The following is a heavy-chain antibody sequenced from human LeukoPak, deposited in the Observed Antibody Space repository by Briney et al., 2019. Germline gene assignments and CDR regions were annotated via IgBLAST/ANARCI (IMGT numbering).Heavy chain of an antibody. J-gene: IGHJ4*02. V-gene: IGHV3-21*01. Sequence: GGSLRLSCAASGFTFSSYSMNWVRQAPGKGLEWVSSISSSSSYIYYADSVKGRFTISRDNAKNSLYLQINSLRAEDTAVYYCAKDRYSGYAPYYFDYWGQGTLVTVSS. CDR3: AKDRYSGYAPYYFDY. D-gene: IGHD5-12*01. CDR1: GFTFSSYS. CDR2: ISSSSSYI.